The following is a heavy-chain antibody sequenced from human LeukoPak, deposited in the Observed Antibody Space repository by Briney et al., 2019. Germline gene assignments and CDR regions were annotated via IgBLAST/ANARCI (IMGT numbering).Heavy chain of an antibody. CDR2: IKQDGSDK. CDR3: ARDQGGSSGWSESFDY. J-gene: IGHJ4*02. CDR1: GFTFSSYW. Sequence: GGSLRLSCAASGFTFSSYWTTWVRQAPGKGLEWVANIKQDGSDKYYVDSVRARFTISRDNAKNSLYLQMNSLRAEDTAVYYCARDQGGSSGWSESFDYWGQGTLVTVSS. D-gene: IGHD6-19*01. V-gene: IGHV3-7*03.